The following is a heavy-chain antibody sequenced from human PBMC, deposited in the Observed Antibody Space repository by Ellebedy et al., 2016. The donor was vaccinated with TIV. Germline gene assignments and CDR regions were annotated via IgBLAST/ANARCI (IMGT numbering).Heavy chain of an antibody. V-gene: IGHV3-48*02. CDR2: ISSRSTTI. Sequence: PGGSLTLSCAAFGFSLSDYSMNWVRQAPGKGLEWGSYISSRSTTIYYADSVKGRFTICRDNAMNSLYLHMNNLRYEETAVYYCTRGQPHILRGPNMGDFDQWGQGARVTVSS. D-gene: IGHD3-10*01. CDR1: GFSLSDYS. CDR3: TRGQPHILRGPNMGDFDQ. J-gene: IGHJ4*02.